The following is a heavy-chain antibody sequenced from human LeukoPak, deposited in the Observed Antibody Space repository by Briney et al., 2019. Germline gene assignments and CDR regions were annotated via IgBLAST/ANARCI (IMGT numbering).Heavy chain of an antibody. Sequence: SETLSLTCTVSGGSITSYYWGWIRQAAGKGLEWIGRIYITGSTTYNPSLKSRVTMSLDTSKNQFSLKLSSVTAADTAVSYCAIDAGTTGEVKFDPLGQGTLATVSS. J-gene: IGHJ5*02. V-gene: IGHV4-4*07. CDR2: IYITGST. D-gene: IGHD4-17*01. CDR3: AIDAGTTGEVKFDP. CDR1: GGSITSYY.